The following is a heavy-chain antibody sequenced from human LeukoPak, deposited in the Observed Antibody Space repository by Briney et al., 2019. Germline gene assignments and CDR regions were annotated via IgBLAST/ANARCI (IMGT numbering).Heavy chain of an antibody. J-gene: IGHJ5*02. CDR3: AKAPNGDYGGNWFDP. CDR1: GFTFSSYA. CDR2: ISGSGGST. Sequence: PGGSLRLSCAASGFTFSSYAMNWVRQAPGKGLEWVSAISGSGGSTYYADSVKGRFTISRDNSKNTLYLQMNSLRAEDTAVYYCAKAPNGDYGGNWFDPWGQGTLVTVSS. D-gene: IGHD4-17*01. V-gene: IGHV3-23*01.